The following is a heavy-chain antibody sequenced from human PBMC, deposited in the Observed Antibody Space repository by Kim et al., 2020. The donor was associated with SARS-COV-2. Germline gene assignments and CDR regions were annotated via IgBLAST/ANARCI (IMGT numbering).Heavy chain of an antibody. D-gene: IGHD3-10*01. J-gene: IGHJ6*02. CDR1: GFTFSSYE. Sequence: GGSLRLSCAASGFTFSSYEMNWVRQAPGKGLEWVSYISSSGSTIYYADSVKGRFPISRDNAKNSLYLQMNSLRAEDTAVYYCARDPRSGSYYKGYYYYGMDVWGQGTTVTVSS. CDR2: ISSSGSTI. V-gene: IGHV3-48*03. CDR3: ARDPRSGSYYKGYYYYGMDV.